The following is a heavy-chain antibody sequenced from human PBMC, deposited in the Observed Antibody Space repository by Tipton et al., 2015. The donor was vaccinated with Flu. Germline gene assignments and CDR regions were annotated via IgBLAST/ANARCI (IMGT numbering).Heavy chain of an antibody. CDR1: GYIFTGYF. V-gene: IGHV1-2*06. Sequence: QVQLVQSGAEVKKPGASVKVSCKASGYIFTGYFLHWVRQAPGQGLEWMGRINPNSGSTNYAQKFQGRVTMTRDTSISTAYMELSRLRSDDTAVYHCARDFQPSASMPRDSGVAVWGQGTTPPVSS. J-gene: IGHJ6*02. CDR3: ARDFQPSASMPRDSGVAV. D-gene: IGHD2/OR15-2a*01. CDR2: INPNSGST.